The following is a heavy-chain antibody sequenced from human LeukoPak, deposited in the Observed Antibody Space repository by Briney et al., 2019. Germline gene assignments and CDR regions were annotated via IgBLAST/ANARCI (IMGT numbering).Heavy chain of an antibody. CDR3: ARVLRGSGCSSTSCYIFDY. D-gene: IGHD2-2*02. Sequence: ASVTVSCKASGYTFTGYYMHWVRQAPGQGLEWIGWINPNSGGTNYPQKFQRRVTMTRDTSISTAHMELSRLRSDVTAVYDCARVLRGSGCSSTSCYIFDYWVQGSLVTVSS. CDR1: GYTFTGYY. CDR2: INPNSGGT. J-gene: IGHJ4*02. V-gene: IGHV1-2*02.